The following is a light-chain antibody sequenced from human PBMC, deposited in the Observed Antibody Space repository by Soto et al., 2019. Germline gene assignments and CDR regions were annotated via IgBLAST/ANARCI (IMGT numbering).Light chain of an antibody. V-gene: IGKV3-20*01. Sequence: EIVLTQSPGTLALSPGERATLSCRASQSVSSNYLTWYQQKPGQAPRLLIHGASSRATGIPDRFSGSGSGTACTLTISRLEPEDFAVYYCQQYGSSPFTFGPGTKVDIK. CDR2: GAS. J-gene: IGKJ3*01. CDR3: QQYGSSPFT. CDR1: QSVSSNY.